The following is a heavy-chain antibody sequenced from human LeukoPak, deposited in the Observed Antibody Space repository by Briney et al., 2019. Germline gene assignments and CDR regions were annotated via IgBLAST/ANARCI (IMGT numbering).Heavy chain of an antibody. Sequence: GESLKISCKGSRYSFTSYWISWVRQMPGKGLEWMGRIDPSDSYTNYSPSFQGHVTISADKSISTAYLQWSSLKASDTAMYYCARYYDILTGYYGYYYYGMDVWGQGTTVTVSS. J-gene: IGHJ6*02. CDR2: IDPSDSYT. V-gene: IGHV5-10-1*01. CDR1: RYSFTSYW. D-gene: IGHD3-9*01. CDR3: ARYYDILTGYYGYYYYGMDV.